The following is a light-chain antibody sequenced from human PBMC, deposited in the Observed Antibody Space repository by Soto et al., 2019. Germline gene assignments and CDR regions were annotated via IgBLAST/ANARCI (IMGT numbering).Light chain of an antibody. CDR1: QSINNRY. V-gene: IGKV3-20*01. Sequence: EIVLTQSPGTLSLSPGERATLSCRASQSINNRYLAWYQQKPGQAPRLLIYAASSRATGIPDRFSGSESGTDFTLTFSRLEPEDFAVYYCQQFGSSPGFTFGPGTKVDIK. J-gene: IGKJ3*01. CDR3: QQFGSSPGFT. CDR2: AAS.